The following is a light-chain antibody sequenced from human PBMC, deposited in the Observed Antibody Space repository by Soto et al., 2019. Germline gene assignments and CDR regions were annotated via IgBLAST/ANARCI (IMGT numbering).Light chain of an antibody. V-gene: IGKV3-20*01. Sequence: EIVLTQSPGTLSLSPGERVTLSCRASQSVSSTYLAWYQHKSGQAPRLLIYGASTRATGIPDRFSGRGSGTDITLTISRLEPEDFAVYYCQQYGSSPYTFGHGTKLEIK. CDR2: GAS. J-gene: IGKJ2*01. CDR1: QSVSSTY. CDR3: QQYGSSPYT.